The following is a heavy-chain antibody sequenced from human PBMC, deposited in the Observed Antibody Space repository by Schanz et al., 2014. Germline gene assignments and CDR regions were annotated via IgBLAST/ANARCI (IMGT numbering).Heavy chain of an antibody. CDR3: AKDRGDGYSNGIFQY. J-gene: IGHJ4*02. D-gene: IGHD5-18*01. Sequence: VQLVESGGGVVRPGGSLRLSCAASGFTFDDYAMSWVRQAPGKGLEWVSAINWSDGSTGYADSVKGRFTISRDNAKNTFYLHMNSLRNEDTAVYFCAKDRGDGYSNGIFQYWGLGTLXTVSS. CDR2: INWSDGST. CDR1: GFTFDDYA. V-gene: IGHV3-20*04.